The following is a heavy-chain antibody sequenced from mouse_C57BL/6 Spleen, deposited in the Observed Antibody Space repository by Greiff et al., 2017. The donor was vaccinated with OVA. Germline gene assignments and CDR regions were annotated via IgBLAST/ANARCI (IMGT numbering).Heavy chain of an antibody. CDR2: IHPNSGST. CDR3: ARIEDYYGSSSYYYAMDY. Sequence: QVQLQQPGAELVKPGASVKLSCKASGYTFTSYWMHWVKQRPGQGLEWIGMIHPNSGSTNYNEKFKSKATLTVDKSSSTAYMQLSSLTSEDSAVYYCARIEDYYGSSSYYYAMDYWGQGTSVTVSS. J-gene: IGHJ4*01. V-gene: IGHV1-64*01. D-gene: IGHD1-1*01. CDR1: GYTFTSYW.